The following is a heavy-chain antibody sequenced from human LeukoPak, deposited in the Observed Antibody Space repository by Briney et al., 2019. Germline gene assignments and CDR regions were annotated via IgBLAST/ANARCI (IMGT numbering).Heavy chain of an antibody. CDR2: IYSGGTT. J-gene: IGHJ4*02. V-gene: IGHV3-66*01. D-gene: IGHD5-18*01. Sequence: GGSLRLSCAASGFTVSNNYMNWVRQAPGKGLEWVSLIYSGGTTYYADSVKGRSTISRDGSKNTLYLQMNSLRVEDTAVYYCARDPPAVTANTYGWGQGTLVTVSS. CDR1: GFTVSNNY. CDR3: ARDPPAVTANTYG.